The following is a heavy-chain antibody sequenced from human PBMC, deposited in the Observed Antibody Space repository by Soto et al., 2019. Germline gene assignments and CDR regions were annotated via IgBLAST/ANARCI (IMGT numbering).Heavy chain of an antibody. CDR1: GGSISSGGYY. D-gene: IGHD6-19*01. V-gene: IGHV4-31*03. Sequence: PSETLSLTCTVSGGSISSGGYYWSWIRQHPGKGLEWIGYIYYSGSTYYNPSLKSRVTISVHTSKNQFSLKLSSVTAADTSVYYCARLTALAGKTDYFDYWGQGTLVTVSS. J-gene: IGHJ4*02. CDR2: IYYSGST. CDR3: ARLTALAGKTDYFDY.